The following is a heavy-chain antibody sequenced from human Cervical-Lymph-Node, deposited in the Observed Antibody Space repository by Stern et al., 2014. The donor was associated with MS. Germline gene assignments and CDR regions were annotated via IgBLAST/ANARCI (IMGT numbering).Heavy chain of an antibody. CDR1: GGSISSSSYY. D-gene: IGHD6-13*01. CDR2: LCYSGSS. J-gene: IGHJ4*02. V-gene: IGHV4-39*02. Sequence: QVQLQESGPGLVKPSETLSLTCTVSGGSISSSSYYWGWIRQPPGKGLEGIGSLCYSGSSYYTPSLKSRVTISGATSKNHFSLKLSSVTAADTAVYYCARRRAAAGAVLFDYWGQGTLVTVSS. CDR3: ARRRAAAGAVLFDY.